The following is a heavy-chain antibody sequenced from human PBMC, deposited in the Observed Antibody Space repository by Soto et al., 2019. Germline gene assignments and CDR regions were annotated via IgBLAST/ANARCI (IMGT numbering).Heavy chain of an antibody. J-gene: IGHJ6*02. V-gene: IGHV4-30-4*01. CDR3: ARDRRYSSSPSYYYYGMDV. Sequence: KPSETLSLTCTVSGGSISSGDYYWSWIRQPPGKGLEWIGYIYYSGSTYYNPSLKSRVTISVDTSKNQFSLKLSSVTAADTAVYYCARDRRYSSSPSYYYYGMDVWGQGTTVTVSS. CDR2: IYYSGST. D-gene: IGHD6-6*01. CDR1: GGSISSGDYY.